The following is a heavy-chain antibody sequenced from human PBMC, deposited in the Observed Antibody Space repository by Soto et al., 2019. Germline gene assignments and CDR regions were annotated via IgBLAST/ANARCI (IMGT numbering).Heavy chain of an antibody. J-gene: IGHJ6*02. CDR1: GYTFTGYG. Sequence: ASVKVSCKASGYTFTGYGISWVRQAPGQGLEWMGWISAYNGNTNYAQKLQGRVTMTTDTSTSTAYMELRSLRSDDTAVYYCARDLMADSSVFYYYYGMDVWGQGTTVTVSS. V-gene: IGHV1-18*01. CDR2: ISAYNGNT. CDR3: ARDLMADSSVFYYYYGMDV. D-gene: IGHD3-22*01.